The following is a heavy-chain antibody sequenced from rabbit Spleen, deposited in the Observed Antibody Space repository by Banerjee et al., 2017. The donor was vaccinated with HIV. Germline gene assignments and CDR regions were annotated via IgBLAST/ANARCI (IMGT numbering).Heavy chain of an antibody. D-gene: IGHD8-1*01. J-gene: IGHJ6*01. CDR3: ARDTGSSFSTYGMDL. CDR2: IYGSSGST. Sequence: QSLEESGGDLVKPEGSLTLTCKASGFDLSSYYYMCWVRQAPGKGLEWIACIYGSSGSTFYASWAKGRFTISKTSSTTVTLQMTSLTAADTATYFCARDTGSSFSTYGMDLWGPGTLVTVS. V-gene: IGHV1S40*01. CDR1: GFDLSSYYY.